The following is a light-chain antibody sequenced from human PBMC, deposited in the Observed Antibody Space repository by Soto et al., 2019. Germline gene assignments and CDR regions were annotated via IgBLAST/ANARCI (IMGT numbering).Light chain of an antibody. J-gene: IGKJ1*01. CDR3: QHYNSYSEA. CDR2: DAS. Sequence: DIQMTQSPSTLSASVGDGVTITCRASQSISNRLAWYRQRPGKAPKYLIYDASTLDSGAPSRFSGSGSGTEFTLTISSLQPDDFATYYCQHYNSYSEAFGQGTKVDIK. V-gene: IGKV1-5*01. CDR1: QSISNR.